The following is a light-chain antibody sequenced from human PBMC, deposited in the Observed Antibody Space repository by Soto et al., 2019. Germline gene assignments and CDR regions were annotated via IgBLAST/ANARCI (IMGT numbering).Light chain of an antibody. J-gene: IGLJ2*01. Sequence: SSYQHLPGAAPKLFISATSQLPSGITHRFSGSKSGSSATLGISGLQTGDEADYYCAAWDTDLNAAVFGGGTKVTV. V-gene: IGLV1-51*02. CDR2: ATS. CDR3: AAWDTDLNAAV.